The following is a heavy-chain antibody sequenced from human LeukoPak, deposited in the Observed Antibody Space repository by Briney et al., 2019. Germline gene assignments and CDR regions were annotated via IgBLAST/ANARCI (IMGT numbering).Heavy chain of an antibody. Sequence: SETLPLTCAVYGGSFSGYYWSWIRQPPGKGLEWIGEINHSGSTNYNPSLKSRVTISVDMSKNQFSLKLSSVTAADTAVYYCARPHYGSGKFDYWGQGTLVTVSS. CDR3: ARPHYGSGKFDY. V-gene: IGHV4-34*01. CDR2: INHSGST. J-gene: IGHJ4*02. CDR1: GGSFSGYY. D-gene: IGHD3-10*01.